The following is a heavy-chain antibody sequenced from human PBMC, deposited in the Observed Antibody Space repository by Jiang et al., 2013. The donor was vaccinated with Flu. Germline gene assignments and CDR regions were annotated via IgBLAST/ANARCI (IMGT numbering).Heavy chain of an antibody. V-gene: IGHV5-51*01. D-gene: IGHD3-16*01. J-gene: IGHJ4*02. CDR3: ASGGPLGY. Sequence: EWMGIIYPGDSDTRYSPSFQGQVTISADKSISTAYLQWSSLKASDTAMYYCASGGPLGYWGQGTLVTVSS. CDR2: IYPGDSDT.